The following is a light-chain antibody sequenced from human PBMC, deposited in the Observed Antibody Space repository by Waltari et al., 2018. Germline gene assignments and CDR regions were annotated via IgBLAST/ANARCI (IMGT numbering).Light chain of an antibody. V-gene: IGLV3-25*03. CDR1: TLPKQY. Sequence: SYELTQPPSVSVSPGQTAKITCSGDTLPKQYAFWYQQKPGQAPVVAIFQYSQRPSGVPERFSGSSSGTTATLTISGVQAEDEADYHCQSADSTNTYVIFGGGTKLTVL. J-gene: IGLJ2*01. CDR3: QSADSTNTYVI. CDR2: QYS.